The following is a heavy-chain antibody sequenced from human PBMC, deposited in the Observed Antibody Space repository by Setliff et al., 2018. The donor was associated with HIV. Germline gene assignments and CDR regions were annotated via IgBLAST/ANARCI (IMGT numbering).Heavy chain of an antibody. D-gene: IGHD3-3*01. V-gene: IGHV3-7*03. CDR2: IKPDGSEQ. J-gene: IGHJ4*02. CDR1: GFSFTNSRFSFNFAW. Sequence: PGGSLRLSCAASGFSFTNSRFSFNFAWLAWVRQAPGKGLEWVASIKPDGSEQHYVDSVKGRFTISRDTTKDSLYLQMNSLRTDDTAVYYCARWRWQQSEFDCWGQGTLVTVSS. CDR3: ARWRWQQSEFDC.